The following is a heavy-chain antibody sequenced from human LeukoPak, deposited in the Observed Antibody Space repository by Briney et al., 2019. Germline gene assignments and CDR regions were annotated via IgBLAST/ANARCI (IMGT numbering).Heavy chain of an antibody. V-gene: IGHV1-46*01. CDR2: INPSGGST. CDR1: GYTFTSNY. Sequence: ASVKVSCKAFGYTFTSNYMHWVRQAPGQGLEWMGIINPSGGSTSYAQKFQGRITLSRDTSTSTVYMELSSLRSDDTAVYYCARVPWYYGSGTPKFWGYYGMDVWGQGTTVTVSS. D-gene: IGHD3-10*01. J-gene: IGHJ6*02. CDR3: ARVPWYYGSGTPKFWGYYGMDV.